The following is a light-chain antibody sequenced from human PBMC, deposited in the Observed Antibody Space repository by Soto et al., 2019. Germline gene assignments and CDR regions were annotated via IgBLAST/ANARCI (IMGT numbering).Light chain of an antibody. CDR3: TSYTSSSTRV. CDR1: SSDVGGYNY. J-gene: IGLJ1*01. Sequence: SALTQPASVSGSPGQSITISCTGTSSDVGGYNYVSWYQHYPGKAPKLMIYEVSNRPSGVSNRFSGSKSGNTASLTISGLQTEDEADYYCTSYTSSSTRVFGTGTKVTVL. CDR2: EVS. V-gene: IGLV2-14*01.